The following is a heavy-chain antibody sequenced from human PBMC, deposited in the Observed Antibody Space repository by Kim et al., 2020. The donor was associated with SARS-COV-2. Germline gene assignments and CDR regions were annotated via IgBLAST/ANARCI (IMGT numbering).Heavy chain of an antibody. CDR1: GYTFSNYA. V-gene: IGHV7-4-1*02. D-gene: IGHD1-26*01. Sequence: ASVKVSCKASGYTFSNYAMNWVRQAPGQGLEWMGWINIKTGKATYAQAFTGRFVFSLDTSVSTAFLQISNLKAEDTAVYYCARIIYSTSSNGMDVWGQGTTVTVSS. J-gene: IGHJ6*02. CDR2: INIKTGKA. CDR3: ARIIYSTSSNGMDV.